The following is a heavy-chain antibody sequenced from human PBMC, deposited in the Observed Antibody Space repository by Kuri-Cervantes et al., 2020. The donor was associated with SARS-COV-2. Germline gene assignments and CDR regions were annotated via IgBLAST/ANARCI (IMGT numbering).Heavy chain of an antibody. V-gene: IGHV3-23*03. CDR1: GFTFSSYA. CDR2: IYSGGSST. CDR3: AKGGLDSGWGY. D-gene: IGHD6-19*01. Sequence: ESLKISCAASGFTFSSYAVSWVRQAPGKGLEWVSVIYSGGSSTYYADSVKGRFTISRDNSKNTLYLQMNSLRAEDTAVYYCAKGGLDSGWGYWGQGTLVTVSS. J-gene: IGHJ4*02.